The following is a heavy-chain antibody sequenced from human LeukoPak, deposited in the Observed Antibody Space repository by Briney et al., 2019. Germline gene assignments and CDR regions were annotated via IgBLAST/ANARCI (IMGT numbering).Heavy chain of an antibody. CDR1: GFTFSSYG. CDR3: AKVQKGAAAGPDY. D-gene: IGHD6-13*01. Sequence: GGSLRLSCAASGFTFSSYGMHWVRQAPGKGLEWVAVISYDGSNKYYADSMKGRFTISRDNSKNTLYLQMNSLRAEDTAVYYCAKVQKGAAAGPDYWGQGTLVTVSS. CDR2: ISYDGSNK. V-gene: IGHV3-30*18. J-gene: IGHJ4*02.